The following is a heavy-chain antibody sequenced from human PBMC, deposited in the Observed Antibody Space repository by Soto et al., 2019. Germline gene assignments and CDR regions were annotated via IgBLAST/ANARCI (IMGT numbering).Heavy chain of an antibody. CDR3: ASIRSLMTTGTEGGMDV. Sequence: QVQLQQWGAGLLKPSETLSLTCAVYGGSFSGYYWSWIRQPPGKGLEWIGEINHSGSTNYNPSLKSRVTISVDTSKNQFSLKLSSVTAADTAVYYCASIRSLMTTGTEGGMDVWGQGTTVTVSS. D-gene: IGHD3-16*01. CDR2: INHSGST. CDR1: GGSFSGYY. J-gene: IGHJ6*02. V-gene: IGHV4-34*01.